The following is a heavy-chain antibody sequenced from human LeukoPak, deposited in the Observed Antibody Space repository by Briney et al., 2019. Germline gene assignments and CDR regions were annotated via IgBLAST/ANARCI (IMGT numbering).Heavy chain of an antibody. CDR2: IRSKAYGGTT. CDR3: TRDCSGGSCWGDAFDI. V-gene: IGHV3-49*04. CDR1: GFTFGDYA. Sequence: QPGRSLRLSCIASGFTFGDYAMSRVRQAPGKGLEWVGFIRSKAYGGTTEYAASVKSRFSISRDDSKSIAYLQMNSLRTEDTAVFYCTRDCSGGSCWGDAFDIWGQGTMVTVSS. D-gene: IGHD2-15*01. J-gene: IGHJ3*02.